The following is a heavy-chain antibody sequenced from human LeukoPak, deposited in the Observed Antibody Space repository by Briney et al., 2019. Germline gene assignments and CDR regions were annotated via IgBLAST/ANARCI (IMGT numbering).Heavy chain of an antibody. Sequence: SGGSLRLSCAASGFTFSSYAMSWVRQAPGKGLEWVSAISGSGGSTYYADSVKGRFTISRDNSKNTLYLQMNSLRAEDTAVYYCATIAVAGNYYYYGMDVWGQGTTVTVSS. J-gene: IGHJ6*02. V-gene: IGHV3-23*01. CDR3: ATIAVAGNYYYYGMDV. CDR1: GFTFSSYA. CDR2: ISGSGGST. D-gene: IGHD6-19*01.